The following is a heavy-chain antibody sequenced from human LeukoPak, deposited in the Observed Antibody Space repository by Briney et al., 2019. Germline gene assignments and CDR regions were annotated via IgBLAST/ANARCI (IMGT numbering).Heavy chain of an antibody. J-gene: IGHJ4*02. CDR1: GGTFSSYA. V-gene: IGHV1-69*05. D-gene: IGHD1-26*01. CDR3: ASNSGSYYTPFDY. Sequence: GASVKVSRKASGGTFSSYAISWVRQAPGQGLEWMGGIIPIFGTANYAQKFQGRVTITTDESTSTAYMELSSLRSEDTAVYYCASNSGSYYTPFDYWGQGTLVTVSS. CDR2: IIPIFGTA.